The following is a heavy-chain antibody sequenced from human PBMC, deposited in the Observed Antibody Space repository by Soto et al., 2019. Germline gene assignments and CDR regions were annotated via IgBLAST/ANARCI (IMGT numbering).Heavy chain of an antibody. CDR2: IDWDDDK. Sequence: ESGPTLVNPTQTLTLTCTFSGFSLSTSGMCVSWIRQPPGKALEWLALIDWDDDKYYSTSLKTRLTISKDTSKNQVVLTMTNMDPVDTATYYCARNPYPHDSSGYYYFDYWGQGTLVTVSS. CDR3: ARNPYPHDSSGYYYFDY. CDR1: GFSLSTSGMC. V-gene: IGHV2-70*01. D-gene: IGHD3-22*01. J-gene: IGHJ4*02.